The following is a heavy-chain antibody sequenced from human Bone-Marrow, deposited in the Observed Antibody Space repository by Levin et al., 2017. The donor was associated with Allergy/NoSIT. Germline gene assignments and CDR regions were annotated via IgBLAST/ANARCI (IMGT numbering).Heavy chain of an antibody. Sequence: ASVKVSCKASAYTFTDYYLHWVRQAPGQGLEWMGWINPSTGATMYAQKFQGRVTMTRDTSITTAYMELRRLRSDDTAVYFCARKQYGSAFDLWGQGTLVTVSS. D-gene: IGHD1/OR15-1a*01. CDR2: INPSTGAT. CDR1: AYTFTDYY. V-gene: IGHV1-2*02. J-gene: IGHJ3*01. CDR3: ARKQYGSAFDL.